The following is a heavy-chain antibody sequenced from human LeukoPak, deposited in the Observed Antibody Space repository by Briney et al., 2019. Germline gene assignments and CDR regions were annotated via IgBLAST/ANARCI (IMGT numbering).Heavy chain of an antibody. J-gene: IGHJ4*02. CDR1: EFTFSNYE. CDR2: ISSSGGTI. Sequence: GGSLRLSCAVSEFTFSNYEMNWVRQAPGKGLEWVSYISSSGGTIYYADSVKGRFTISRDNAENLLPLQMNSLRAEDTAVYYCARGTLLGVAYDYWGQGTLVTVSS. CDR3: ARGTLLGVAYDY. D-gene: IGHD3-3*01. V-gene: IGHV3-48*03.